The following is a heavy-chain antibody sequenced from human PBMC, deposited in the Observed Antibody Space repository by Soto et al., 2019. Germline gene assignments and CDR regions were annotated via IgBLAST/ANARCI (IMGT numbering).Heavy chain of an antibody. Sequence: QVQLVQSGAEVKKPGASVKVSCKASGNTFTSYDINWVRQATGQGLEYLGWMNPNSGNTAYVQKFQGRVTMTWDTSITTAYMELNSLRSEDTAVYFCARGVKYGAYSRWFDPWGQGTLVTVSS. CDR2: MNPNSGNT. V-gene: IGHV1-8*01. J-gene: IGHJ5*02. CDR3: ARGVKYGAYSRWFDP. D-gene: IGHD4-17*01. CDR1: GNTFTSYD.